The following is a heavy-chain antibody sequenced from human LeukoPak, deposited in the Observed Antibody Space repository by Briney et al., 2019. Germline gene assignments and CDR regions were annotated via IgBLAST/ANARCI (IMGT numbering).Heavy chain of an antibody. CDR2: IIPIFGTA. J-gene: IGHJ6*03. D-gene: IGHD3-9*01. Sequence: SVKVSCKASGGTFSSYAISWVRQAPGQGLKWMGGIIPIFGTANYAKKFQGRVTITTDESTSTAYMELSSLRSEDTAVYYCATSETYYDILTGLNYYYYMDIWGKGTTVTVCS. V-gene: IGHV1-69*05. CDR1: GGTFSSYA. CDR3: ATSETYYDILTGLNYYYYMDI.